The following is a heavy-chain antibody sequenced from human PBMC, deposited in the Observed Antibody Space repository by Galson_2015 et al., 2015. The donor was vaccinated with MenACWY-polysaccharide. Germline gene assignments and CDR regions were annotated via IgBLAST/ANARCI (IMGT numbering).Heavy chain of an antibody. J-gene: IGHJ1*01. V-gene: IGHV5-51*03. CDR2: IYLGGSDT. CDR1: GYRFTTYW. Sequence: QSGAEVTKPGESLKISCPASGYRFTTYWIGWVRQMPGKALEWMAVIYLGGSDTRYSPSFQGQITISADKTSSTAYLQWSSLTASDTAMYSCATATHVTSWWDHWGQGTLVTVSS. CDR3: ATATHVTSWWDH. D-gene: IGHD1-26*01.